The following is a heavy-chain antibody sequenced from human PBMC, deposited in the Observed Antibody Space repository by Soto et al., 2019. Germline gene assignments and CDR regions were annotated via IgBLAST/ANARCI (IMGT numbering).Heavy chain of an antibody. J-gene: IGHJ4*02. D-gene: IGHD2-21*01. CDR2: IHHSGDT. V-gene: IGHV4-4*03. Sequence: QVQLQESGAGLVKPPGTLSLTSDISGDSIDSGDWWNWVRPPTGKGLEWNGEIHHSGDTNYNPSLKSRVTISRVQSKSHFSLRLNSVTAADTAVYYCARVGMSTRIAFDVWGQGILVTVSS. CDR1: GDSIDSGDW. CDR3: ARVGMSTRIAFDV.